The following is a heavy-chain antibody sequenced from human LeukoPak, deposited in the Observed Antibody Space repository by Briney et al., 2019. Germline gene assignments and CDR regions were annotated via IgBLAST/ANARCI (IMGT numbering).Heavy chain of an antibody. CDR3: ARGYYYGSGSYYNGDY. V-gene: IGHV3-7*01. D-gene: IGHD3-10*01. J-gene: IGHJ4*02. CDR2: IKQDGSEK. Sequence: GGSLRLSCAASGFTFSSYWMSWVRQAPGKGLEWVANIKQDGSEKYFVGSVKGRFTISRDNAKNSLYLQMNSLRAEGTAVYYCARGYYYGSGSYYNGDYWGQGTLVTVSS. CDR1: GFTFSSYW.